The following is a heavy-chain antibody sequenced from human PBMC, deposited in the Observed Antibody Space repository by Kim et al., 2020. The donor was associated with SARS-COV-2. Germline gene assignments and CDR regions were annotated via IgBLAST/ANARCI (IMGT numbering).Heavy chain of an antibody. CDR3: ASAGLMGPTYWFDP. CDR1: GFTFSIYP. Sequence: GGSLRLSCAASGFTFSIYPMLWVRQAPGNGLEWVAVISYDGSHHYYADSVKGRFTFSRDNSKNTLYLQMNSLRPEDTAVYYCASAGLMGPTYWFDPWGRGTLVTVSS. CDR2: ISYDGSHH. D-gene: IGHD1-26*01. J-gene: IGHJ5*02. V-gene: IGHV3-30*04.